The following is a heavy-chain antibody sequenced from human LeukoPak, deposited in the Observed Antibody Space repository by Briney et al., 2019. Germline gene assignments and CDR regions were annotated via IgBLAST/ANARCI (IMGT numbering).Heavy chain of an antibody. CDR2: ISGSGDNT. V-gene: IGHV3-23*01. J-gene: IGHJ4*02. Sequence: GGSLRLSCAASGFTFSSYAMSWVRQAPGKGLEWVSGISGSGDNTYYADSVKGRFTISRDNSKNTLYVQVNSLETEDTAAYYCAKGSYYDSSGSFYFDYWGQGTLVAVSS. CDR1: GFTFSSYA. D-gene: IGHD3-22*01. CDR3: AKGSYYDSSGSFYFDY.